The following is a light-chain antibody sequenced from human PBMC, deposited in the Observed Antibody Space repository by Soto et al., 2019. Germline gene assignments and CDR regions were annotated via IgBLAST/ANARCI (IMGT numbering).Light chain of an antibody. J-gene: IGKJ4*01. Sequence: IPMSQSLSSLSASVGDRVTITCRASQSISSYLNWYQQKPGKAPKLLIYAASSLQSGVPSRFSGSGSGTDFTLTISSLQPEDFATYYCQQSYSTPLGFGGGTKVDIK. CDR3: QQSYSTPLG. V-gene: IGKV1-39*01. CDR2: AAS. CDR1: QSISSY.